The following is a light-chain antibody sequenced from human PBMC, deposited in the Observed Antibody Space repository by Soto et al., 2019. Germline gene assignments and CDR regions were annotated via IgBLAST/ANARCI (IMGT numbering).Light chain of an antibody. V-gene: IGKV1-12*01. J-gene: IGKJ4*01. CDR3: QQANGFPLT. CDR1: QSISRW. CDR2: VAS. Sequence: DILMTQSPSSVSASVGDRVTITCRARQSISRWLAWYQQKPGKAPKLLIYVASSLQSGVPSRFSGSGSGTDFTLTISSLQPEDSATYYCQQANGFPLTFGGGTKVETK.